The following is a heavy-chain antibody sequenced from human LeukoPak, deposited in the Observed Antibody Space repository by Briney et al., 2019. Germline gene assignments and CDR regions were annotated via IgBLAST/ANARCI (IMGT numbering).Heavy chain of an antibody. V-gene: IGHV1-18*01. Sequence: ASVKVSCKASGYTFTSYGISWVRQAPGQGLEWMGWIAAYNGNTNYAHKPQGRVTRTTDTSTSTAYMELRSLRSDDTAVYYCARAGMVRGVITTLFDYWGQGTLVTVSS. J-gene: IGHJ4*02. D-gene: IGHD3-10*01. CDR3: ARAGMVRGVITTLFDY. CDR2: IAAYNGNT. CDR1: GYTFTSYG.